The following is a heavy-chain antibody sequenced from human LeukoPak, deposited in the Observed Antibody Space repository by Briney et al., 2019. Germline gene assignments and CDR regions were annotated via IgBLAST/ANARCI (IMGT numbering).Heavy chain of an antibody. CDR3: AKDRGPYIGIDNNWFDP. J-gene: IGHJ5*02. Sequence: GGSLRLSCAASGFTFNIYAMNWVRQPPGKGLEWVSAISGRGDSTYYADSVKGRFTIARDNSKNTLYLHMNSLTAADTAVYYCAKDRGPYIGIDNNWFDPWGQGTLVSVSS. CDR1: GFTFNIYA. V-gene: IGHV3-23*01. CDR2: ISGRGDST. D-gene: IGHD1-26*01.